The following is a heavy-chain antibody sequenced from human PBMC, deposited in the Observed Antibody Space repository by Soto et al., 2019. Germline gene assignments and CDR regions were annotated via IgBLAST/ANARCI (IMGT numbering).Heavy chain of an antibody. D-gene: IGHD3-22*01. CDR2: IYYSGST. V-gene: IGHV4-31*03. Sequence: QVQLQESGPGLVKPSQTLSLTCTVSGGSISSGGYYWSWIRQHPGKGLEWIGYIYYSGSTYYNPTLNSRVTISVDTSKNQFSLKLSSVTAADTAVYYCARDGSTYYYESSGYPILGQGTMVTVSS. J-gene: IGHJ3*02. CDR3: ARDGSTYYYESSGYPI. CDR1: GGSISSGGYY.